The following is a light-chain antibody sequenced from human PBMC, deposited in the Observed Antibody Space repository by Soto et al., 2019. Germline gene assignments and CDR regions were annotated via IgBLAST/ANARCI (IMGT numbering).Light chain of an antibody. CDR3: QQRNVWPPIT. Sequence: DIQMTQSPSSLSASVGDRATITCRASQSISSYLNWYQQKSGKPPRLVIYDSTLRANGVPDRFGGSRSGTEFTLTINSLEPEDFAVYYCQQRNVWPPITFGQGTRLEIK. J-gene: IGKJ5*01. CDR2: DST. CDR1: QSISSY. V-gene: IGKV1-39*01.